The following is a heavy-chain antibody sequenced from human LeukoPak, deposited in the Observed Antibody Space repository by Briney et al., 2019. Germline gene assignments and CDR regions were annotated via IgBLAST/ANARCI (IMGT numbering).Heavy chain of an antibody. J-gene: IGHJ5*02. V-gene: IGHV4-61*02. CDR1: GGSISSGSYY. Sequence: PSETLSLTCTVSGGSISSGSYYWSRIRQPAGKGLELIGRIFTSGRTNYNPSLKSRVTISLDTSKNQFSLKLSSVTAADTAVYYCARGLTYYYGSGSNNWFDPWGQGTLVTVSS. CDR3: ARGLTYYYGSGSNNWFDP. CDR2: IFTSGRT. D-gene: IGHD3-10*01.